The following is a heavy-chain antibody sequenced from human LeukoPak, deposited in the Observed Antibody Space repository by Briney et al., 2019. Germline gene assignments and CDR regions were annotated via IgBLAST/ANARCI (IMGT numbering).Heavy chain of an antibody. CDR1: GFTFSSYE. CDR2: ISSSGTYI. J-gene: IGHJ4*02. CDR3: ARGRGVVATTTQGD. D-gene: IGHD1-26*01. Sequence: GGSLRLSCAVSGFTFSSYEMNWVRQAPGKGLEWVSYISSSGTYIYYADSVKGRFTISRDNAKNSLYLQMNSLRVEDTGVYCCARGRGVVATTTQGDWGQGTLVTVSS. V-gene: IGHV3-48*03.